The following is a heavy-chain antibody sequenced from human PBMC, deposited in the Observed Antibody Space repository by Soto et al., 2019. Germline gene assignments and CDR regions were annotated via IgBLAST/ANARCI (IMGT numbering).Heavy chain of an antibody. J-gene: IGHJ3*02. CDR2: ISGSGGST. V-gene: IGHV3-23*01. D-gene: IGHD3-22*01. CDR3: ANGDYYDSSGYSDAFDI. CDR1: GFTFSSYA. Sequence: EVQLLESGGGLVQPGGSLRLSCAASGFTFSSYAMSWVRQAPGKGLEWVSAISGSGGSTYYADSVKGRFTISRDNSKNSLYLQMNSLRAEDTAVYYCANGDYYDSSGYSDAFDIWGQGTMVTVSS.